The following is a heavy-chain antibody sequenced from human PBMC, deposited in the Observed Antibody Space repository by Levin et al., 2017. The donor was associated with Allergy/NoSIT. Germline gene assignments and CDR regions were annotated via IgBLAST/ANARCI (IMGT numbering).Heavy chain of an antibody. V-gene: IGHV4-39*07. CDR2: IYYSGST. CDR3: ARGITVWFDP. J-gene: IGHJ5*02. CDR1: GGSIRSSSYY. Sequence: SQTLSLTCTVSGGSIRSSSYYWGWIRQPPGKGLEWIGSIYYSGSTYYNPSLKSRVTISVDTSKNQFSLKLSSVTAADTAVYYCARGITVWFDPWGQGTLVTVSS. D-gene: IGHD3-16*01.